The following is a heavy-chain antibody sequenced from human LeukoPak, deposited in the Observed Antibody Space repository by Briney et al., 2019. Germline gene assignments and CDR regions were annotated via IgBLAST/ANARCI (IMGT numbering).Heavy chain of an antibody. CDR2: ISGSGVTT. V-gene: IGHV3-23*01. D-gene: IGHD4-17*01. Sequence: GGSLRLSCAASGFTFNSFAMSWVRHAPAKGLEWASAISGSGVTTYYPHSVKGRFTISRDNSKNTLYLQMNSLRAEDTAVYYCAKGAGLYVAYGDYGDYYYYYGMDVWGQGTTVTVSS. CDR3: AKGAGLYVAYGDYGDYYYYYGMDV. CDR1: GFTFNSFA. J-gene: IGHJ6*02.